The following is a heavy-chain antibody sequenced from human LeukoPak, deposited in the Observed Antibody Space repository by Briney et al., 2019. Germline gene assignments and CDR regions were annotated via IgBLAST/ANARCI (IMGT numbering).Heavy chain of an antibody. CDR1: GDSVSGYY. CDR3: ARHRAYCGGDCYSFDY. V-gene: IGHV4-59*08. CDR2: IYYSGST. D-gene: IGHD2-21*02. J-gene: IGHJ4*02. Sequence: SETLSLTCIVSGDSVSGYYWNWIRQPPGKGLEWIGYIYYSGSTNYNPSLKSRVTISVDTSKNQFSLKLSSVTAADTAVYYCARHRAYCGGDCYSFDYWGQGTLVTVSS.